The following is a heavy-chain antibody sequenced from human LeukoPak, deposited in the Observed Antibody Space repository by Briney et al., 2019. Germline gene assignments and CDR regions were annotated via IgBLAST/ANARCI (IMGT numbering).Heavy chain of an antibody. D-gene: IGHD6-19*01. CDR1: GFTFSSHG. J-gene: IGHJ3*02. V-gene: IGHV3-21*01. Sequence: GGSLRLSCAASGFTFSSHGMHWVRQAPGKGLEWVSSISSSSSYIYYSDSVKGRFTISRDNAKNSLHLQMNSLRAEDTALYYCARVRPGQWLLRDAFDIWGQGTMVTVSS. CDR2: ISSSSSYI. CDR3: ARVRPGQWLLRDAFDI.